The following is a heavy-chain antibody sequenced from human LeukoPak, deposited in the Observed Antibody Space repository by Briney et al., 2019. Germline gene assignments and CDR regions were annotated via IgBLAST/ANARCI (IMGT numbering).Heavy chain of an antibody. D-gene: IGHD6-13*01. CDR3: ARASEQQLVNLYYYMDV. CDR2: ISSSASII. Sequence: AGGSLRLSCAASGFTFSDYEMNWVRQAPGKGLEWVSYISSSASIIYYSDSVKGRFTISRDNAKNSLYLQMNSLRDEDTAVYYCARASEQQLVNLYYYMDVWGKGTTVTVSS. J-gene: IGHJ6*03. CDR1: GFTFSDYE. V-gene: IGHV3-48*03.